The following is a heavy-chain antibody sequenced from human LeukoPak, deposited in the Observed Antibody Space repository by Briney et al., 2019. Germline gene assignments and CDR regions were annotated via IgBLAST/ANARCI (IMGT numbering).Heavy chain of an antibody. Sequence: ASVKVSCKASGDTFSSYDINWVRQATGQGLEWMGWMNPNSGNTGYAQKFQGRLNMTRNTSISTAYMELSSLRSEDTAVYYCARRVGSGWPVQHWGQGTLVTVSS. CDR1: GDTFSSYD. CDR3: ARRVGSGWPVQH. J-gene: IGHJ1*01. D-gene: IGHD6-19*01. CDR2: MNPNSGNT. V-gene: IGHV1-8*01.